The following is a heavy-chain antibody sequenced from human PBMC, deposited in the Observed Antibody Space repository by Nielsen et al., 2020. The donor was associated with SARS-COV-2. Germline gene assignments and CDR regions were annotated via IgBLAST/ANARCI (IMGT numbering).Heavy chain of an antibody. CDR1: GGAISSYY. J-gene: IGHJ4*02. CDR2: IYDSGNT. D-gene: IGHD3-3*01. CDR3: ARGSDEGLAL. Sequence: SETLSLTCTVSGGAISSYYWTWIRQPPEKGLEWIAYIYDSGNTNYNPFLKSRVTISVDTSRNQFSLKLTSVTAADTAVYYCARGSDEGLALWGQGTLVTVSS. V-gene: IGHV4-59*13.